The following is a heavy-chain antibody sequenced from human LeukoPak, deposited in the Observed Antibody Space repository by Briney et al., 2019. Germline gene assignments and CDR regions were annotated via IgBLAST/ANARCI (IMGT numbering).Heavy chain of an antibody. D-gene: IGHD3-9*01. CDR3: VRGADTGYSSDS. CDR2: ISSSGSTI. CDR1: GFTFSSYE. Sequence: GGSLRLSCAASGFTFSSYEMNWVRQAPGKGLEWVSYISSSGSTIYYADSVKGRFSISRDNAENTLYLQMNSLRVEDTAVYYCVRGADTGYSSDSWGQGTLVTVSS. J-gene: IGHJ4*02. V-gene: IGHV3-48*03.